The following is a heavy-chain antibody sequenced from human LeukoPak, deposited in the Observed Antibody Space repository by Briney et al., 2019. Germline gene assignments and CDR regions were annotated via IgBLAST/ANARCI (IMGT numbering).Heavy chain of an antibody. Sequence: GGSLRLSCAASGFTFSSYGMHWVRQAPGKGLEWVAVIWKDGSNQKYVDSVKDRFTISRDNSKNTLHLQMNSLRGEDTAVYYCARDRAYSGLDDWGQGTLVTVSS. D-gene: IGHD5-12*01. V-gene: IGHV3-33*01. CDR2: IWKDGSNQ. J-gene: IGHJ4*02. CDR3: ARDRAYSGLDD. CDR1: GFTFSSYG.